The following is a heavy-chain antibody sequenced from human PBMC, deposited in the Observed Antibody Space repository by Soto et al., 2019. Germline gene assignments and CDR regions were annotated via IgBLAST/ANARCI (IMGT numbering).Heavy chain of an antibody. CDR3: ARHSGYDWGSFLYYYYGMDV. CDR1: GGTFSSYA. V-gene: IGHV1-69*12. D-gene: IGHD5-12*01. J-gene: IGHJ6*02. CDR2: IIPIFGTA. Sequence: QVQLVQSGAEVKKPGSSVKVSCKASGGTFSSYAISWVRQAPGQGLGWMGGIIPIFGTANYAQKFQGRVTITADESTSTAYMELSSLRSEDTAVYYCARHSGYDWGSFLYYYYGMDVWGQGTTVTVSS.